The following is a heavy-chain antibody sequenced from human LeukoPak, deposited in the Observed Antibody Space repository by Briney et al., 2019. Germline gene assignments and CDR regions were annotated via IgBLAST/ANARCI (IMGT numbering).Heavy chain of an antibody. CDR3: ATHAHSGYVEVDS. V-gene: IGHV4-39*01. CDR2: VDFGGTA. J-gene: IGHJ4*02. CDR1: GDSFNRRRNY. D-gene: IGHD5-12*01. Sequence: SETLSLTCAISGDSFNRRRNYWAWIRQPPGKGLEWIGSVDFGGTASYNSPFRSRATISVDRSQNQFSLRLSSVTAADTAVYYCATHAHSGYVEVDSWGQGTLVTVSS.